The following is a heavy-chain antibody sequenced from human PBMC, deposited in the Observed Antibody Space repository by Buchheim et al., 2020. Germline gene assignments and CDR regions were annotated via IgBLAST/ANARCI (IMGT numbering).Heavy chain of an antibody. D-gene: IGHD1-20*01. J-gene: IGHJ6*02. V-gene: IGHV3-23*01. Sequence: EVQLLESGGGLVQPGGSPRLSCAASGFTFSSYAMSWVRQAPGKGLEWVSAISGSGGSTYYADSVKGRFTISRDNSKNTLYLQMNSLRAEDTAVYYCAKESADNWKEPDYYYYGMDVWGQGTT. CDR3: AKESADNWKEPDYYYYGMDV. CDR1: GFTFSSYA. CDR2: ISGSGGST.